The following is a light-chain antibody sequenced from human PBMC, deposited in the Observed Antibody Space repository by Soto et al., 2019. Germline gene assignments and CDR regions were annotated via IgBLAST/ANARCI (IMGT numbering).Light chain of an antibody. CDR2: DAS. J-gene: IGKJ5*01. CDR1: QTISSY. V-gene: IGKV3-11*01. Sequence: EIVLTQSPATLSLSPGERATLSYRASQTISSYLAWYQLKRGQAPRLLIYDASNRATGIPARFSGSRSGTDFTLTISSLEPEDFAVYYCQQRSDWPRITFGQGTRLEIK. CDR3: QQRSDWPRIT.